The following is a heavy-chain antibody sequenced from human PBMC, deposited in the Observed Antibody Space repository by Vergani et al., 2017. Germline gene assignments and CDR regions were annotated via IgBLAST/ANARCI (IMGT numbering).Heavy chain of an antibody. J-gene: IGHJ6*02. CDR3: ARALLTMVRGVSHGMDV. D-gene: IGHD3-10*01. V-gene: IGHV7-4-1*02. CDR1: GYTFTNYP. Sequence: VQLLQSGSELKKPGASVRISCEASGYTFTNYPLIWVRQAPGQGLEFMGWINTNSGNPTYAQGFTGRFVFSLDTSVSTAYLQISSLKAEDTAVYYCARALLTMVRGVSHGMDVWGQGTTVTVSS. CDR2: INTNSGNP.